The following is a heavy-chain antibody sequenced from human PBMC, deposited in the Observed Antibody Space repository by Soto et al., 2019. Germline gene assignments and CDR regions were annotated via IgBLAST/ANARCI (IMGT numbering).Heavy chain of an antibody. Sequence: QVQLVQSGAEVKKPGASVKVSRKASGYTFTGYYMHWVRQAPGQGLEWMGWINPNSGGTNYAQKFQGWVTMTRDTSISTAYMELSRLRSDDTAVYYCARGYCSSTSCFAAFDIWGQGTMVTVSS. J-gene: IGHJ3*02. D-gene: IGHD2-2*01. CDR3: ARGYCSSTSCFAAFDI. CDR2: INPNSGGT. CDR1: GYTFTGYY. V-gene: IGHV1-2*04.